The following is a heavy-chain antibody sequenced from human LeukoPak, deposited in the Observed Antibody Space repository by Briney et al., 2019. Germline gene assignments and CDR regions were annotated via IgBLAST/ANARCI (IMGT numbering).Heavy chain of an antibody. J-gene: IGHJ5*02. CDR2: IYYSGST. CDR1: GGSISSYY. D-gene: IGHD3-3*02. CDR3: ARDPLSQGWFDP. V-gene: IGHV4-59*01. Sequence: PSETLSLTCTVSGGSISSYYWSWIRQPPGKGLEWIGYIYYSGSTNYNPSLKSRVTVSVDTSKNQFSLKPSSVTAADTAVYYCARDPLSQGWFDPWGQGTLVTVSS.